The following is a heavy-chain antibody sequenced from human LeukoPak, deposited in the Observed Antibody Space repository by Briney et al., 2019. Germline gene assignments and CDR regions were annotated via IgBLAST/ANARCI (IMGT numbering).Heavy chain of an antibody. Sequence: SETLSLTCTVSGFSISSGYYWGWIRQSPGKGLEWIGSIYHSGSTYYNPSLKSRVTISVDTSKNQFSLKLSSVTAADTAVYYCASRLLWAFDIWGQGTMVTVSS. CDR1: GFSISSGYY. CDR2: IYHSGST. D-gene: IGHD3-16*01. CDR3: ASRLLWAFDI. J-gene: IGHJ3*02. V-gene: IGHV4-38-2*02.